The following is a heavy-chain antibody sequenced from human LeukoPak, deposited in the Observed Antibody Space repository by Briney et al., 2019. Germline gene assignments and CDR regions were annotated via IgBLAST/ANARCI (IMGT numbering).Heavy chain of an antibody. Sequence: GGSLRLSCAASRFTLSSYAVHWVRQAPGKGLEWVTFISSDGSNKDYGDSVKGRFIISRDNSKNTLYLQMGSLRTEDTAVYYCARALLRHDAFDIWGQGTMVTVSS. CDR2: ISSDGSNK. CDR1: RFTLSSYA. V-gene: IGHV3-30-3*01. J-gene: IGHJ3*02. CDR3: ARALLRHDAFDI.